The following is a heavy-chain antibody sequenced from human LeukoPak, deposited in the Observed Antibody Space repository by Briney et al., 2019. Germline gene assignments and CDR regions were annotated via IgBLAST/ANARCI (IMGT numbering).Heavy chain of an antibody. CDR1: GFTFTDYS. D-gene: IGHD5-18*01. J-gene: IGHJ4*02. CDR2: ISGSGGST. V-gene: IGHV3-23*01. CDR3: VKEGYNYGFFDS. Sequence: GGSLRLSCAASGFTFTDYSMSWVRQAPGKGLEWVSAISGSGGSTDYADSVKGRFTISRDNSKNTLSLQMNSLRAEDTAVYFCVKEGYNYGFFDSWGQGTLVTVSS.